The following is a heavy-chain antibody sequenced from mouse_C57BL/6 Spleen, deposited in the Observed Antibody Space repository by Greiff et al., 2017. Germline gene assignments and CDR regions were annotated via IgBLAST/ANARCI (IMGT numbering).Heavy chain of an antibody. V-gene: IGHV1-82*01. J-gene: IGHJ1*03. CDR1: GYAFSSSW. Sequence: VQLQQSGPELVKPGASVKISCKASGYAFSSSWMNWVKQRPGKGLEWIGRIYPGDGDTNYNGKFKGKATLTADKSSSTAYMQLSSLTSEDSAVYFCARVPAVVATDWYFDVWGTGTTVTVSS. CDR2: IYPGDGDT. D-gene: IGHD1-1*01. CDR3: ARVPAVVATDWYFDV.